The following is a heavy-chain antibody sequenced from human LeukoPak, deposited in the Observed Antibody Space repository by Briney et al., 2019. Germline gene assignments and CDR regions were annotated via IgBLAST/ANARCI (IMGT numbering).Heavy chain of an antibody. CDR1: GFTFSNAW. Sequence: GESLRLSCAASGFTFSNAWMSWVRQAPGKGLEWVGRIKSKTDGGTTDYAAPVKGRFTISRDDSKNTLYLQMNSLKTEDTAVYYCTTEGTYSGYDFDVYYYYGMDVWGQGTTVTVSS. D-gene: IGHD5-12*01. J-gene: IGHJ6*02. V-gene: IGHV3-15*01. CDR3: TTEGTYSGYDFDVYYYYGMDV. CDR2: IKSKTDGGTT.